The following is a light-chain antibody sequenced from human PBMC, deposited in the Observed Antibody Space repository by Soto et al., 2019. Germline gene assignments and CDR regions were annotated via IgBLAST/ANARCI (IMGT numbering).Light chain of an antibody. CDR3: QQYNSYPWT. CDR1: QSISIW. Sequence: GDRVTITCRASQSISIWLAWYQQKPGKAPKILIYDSSRLESGVPSRFSGSGSGTEFTLTISSLQPDDFATYYCQQYNSYPWTFGQGTKVDIK. CDR2: DSS. V-gene: IGKV1-5*01. J-gene: IGKJ1*01.